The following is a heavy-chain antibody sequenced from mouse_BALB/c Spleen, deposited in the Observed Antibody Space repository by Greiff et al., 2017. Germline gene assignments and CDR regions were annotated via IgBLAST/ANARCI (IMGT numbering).Heavy chain of an antibody. CDR2: IYPGDGDT. J-gene: IGHJ4*01. D-gene: IGHD1-2*01. Sequence: VQLQQSGPELVKPGASVKISCKASGYAFSSSWMNWVKQRPGQGLEWIGRIYPGDGDTNYNGKFKGKATLTADKSSSTAYMQLSSLTSVDSAVYFCARSGIHYYGDDWGQGTSVTVSS. CDR1: GYAFSSSW. V-gene: IGHV1-82*01. CDR3: ARSGIHYYGDD.